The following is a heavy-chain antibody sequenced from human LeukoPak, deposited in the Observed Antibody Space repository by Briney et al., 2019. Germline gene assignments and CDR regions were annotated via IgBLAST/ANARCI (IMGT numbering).Heavy chain of an antibody. CDR3: ATIAVAGSVDY. V-gene: IGHV3-30-3*01. D-gene: IGHD6-19*01. J-gene: IGHJ4*02. CDR2: ISYDGSNK. Sequence: GGSLRLSCAASGFTFSSYAMHWVRQAPGKGLEWVAVISYDGSNKYYADSVKGRFTISRDNSKNTLYLQMNSLRAEDTAVYYCATIAVAGSVDYWGQGTLVTVSS. CDR1: GFTFSSYA.